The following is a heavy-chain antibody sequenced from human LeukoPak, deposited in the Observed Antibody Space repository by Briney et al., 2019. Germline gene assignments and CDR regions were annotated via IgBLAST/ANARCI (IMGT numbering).Heavy chain of an antibody. D-gene: IGHD5-18*01. V-gene: IGHV3-21*01. CDR2: ISSSSSYI. CDR1: GFTFSSYS. Sequence: GGSLRLSCAASGFTFSSYSMNWVRQAPGKGLEWVSSISSSSSYIYYADSVKGRFTISRDNAKNSLYLQMNSLRAEDTAVYYCARGVRGYSYGLYYFDYWGQGTLVTVSS. CDR3: ARGVRGYSYGLYYFDY. J-gene: IGHJ4*02.